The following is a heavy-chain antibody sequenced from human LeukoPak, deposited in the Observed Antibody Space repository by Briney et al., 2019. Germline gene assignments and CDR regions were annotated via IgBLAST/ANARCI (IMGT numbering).Heavy chain of an antibody. V-gene: IGHV3-7*01. Sequence: PGGSLRLSCAASGFTFSSYWMNWVRQAPGKGLEWVANIKQDGTEKYYVDSVKGRFTISRDNTKNSLYLQMNSLRAEDTAVYYCARDRGTYRPIDYWGQGTLVTVSS. J-gene: IGHJ4*02. CDR1: GFTFSSYW. D-gene: IGHD1-26*01. CDR2: IKQDGTEK. CDR3: ARDRGTYRPIDY.